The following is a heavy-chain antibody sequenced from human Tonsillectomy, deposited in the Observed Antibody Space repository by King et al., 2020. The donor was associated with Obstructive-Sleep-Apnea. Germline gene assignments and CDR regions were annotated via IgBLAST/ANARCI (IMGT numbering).Heavy chain of an antibody. Sequence: VQLVESGGGLVKPGGSLRLSCAASGFTFSSYSMNWVRQAPGKGLEWVSSISSSSSYIYYADSVKGRFTISRDNAKNSLYLQMNSLRAEDTAVYYCASSMVRGVIPLDYWGQGTLVTVSS. V-gene: IGHV3-21*01. J-gene: IGHJ4*02. CDR2: ISSSSSYI. CDR3: ASSMVRGVIPLDY. D-gene: IGHD3-10*01. CDR1: GFTFSSYS.